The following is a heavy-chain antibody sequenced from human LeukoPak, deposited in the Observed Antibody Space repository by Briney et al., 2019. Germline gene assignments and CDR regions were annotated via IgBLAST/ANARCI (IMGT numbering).Heavy chain of an antibody. J-gene: IGHJ3*02. CDR3: AKLYYYGSGSYYNMGAFDI. D-gene: IGHD3-10*01. V-gene: IGHV3-30*02. Sequence: PGGSLRLSCAASGFTFSSYGMHWVRQAPGKGLEWVAFIRYDGSNKYYADSVKGRFTISRDNSKNTLYLQMNSLRAEDTAVYYCAKLYYYGSGSYYNMGAFDIWGQGTMVTVSS. CDR2: IRYDGSNK. CDR1: GFTFSSYG.